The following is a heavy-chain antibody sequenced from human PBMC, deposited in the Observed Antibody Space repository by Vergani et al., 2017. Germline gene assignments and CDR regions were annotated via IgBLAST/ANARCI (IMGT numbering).Heavy chain of an antibody. CDR1: GFTFSSYS. CDR2: VSSSSSYI. V-gene: IGHV3-21*01. CDR3: ARDLRRDFGVVIGLFVD. D-gene: IGHD3-3*01. J-gene: IGHJ4*02. Sequence: EVQLVESGGGLVKPGGSLRLSCAASGFTFSSYSMNWVRQAPGKGLEWVSSVSSSSSYIYYADSVKGRFTISRDNAKNSLYLQMNSLRAEDTAVYYCARDLRRDFGVVIGLFVDWGQGTLVTVSS.